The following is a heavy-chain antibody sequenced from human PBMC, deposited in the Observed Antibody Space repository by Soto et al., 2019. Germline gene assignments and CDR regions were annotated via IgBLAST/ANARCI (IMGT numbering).Heavy chain of an antibody. Sequence: QVQLVQSGAEVKKPGSSVKVSCKASGGTFSSYAISWVRQAPGQGLEWMGGIIPIFGTANYAQKFQGRVTITADESTSTAYMELSSLRTEDTGVYYCARDQGRYYYGSGSTPEFDYWGQGTLVTVSS. V-gene: IGHV1-69*01. D-gene: IGHD3-10*01. CDR2: IIPIFGTA. CDR3: ARDQGRYYYGSGSTPEFDY. CDR1: GGTFSSYA. J-gene: IGHJ4*02.